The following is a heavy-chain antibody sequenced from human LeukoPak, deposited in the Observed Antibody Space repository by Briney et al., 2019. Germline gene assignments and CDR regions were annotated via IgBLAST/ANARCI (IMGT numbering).Heavy chain of an antibody. D-gene: IGHD3-22*01. CDR2: INPNSGGT. CDR3: ARGSTYYYDSSGYYSPDFDY. CDR1: GYTFTDYY. V-gene: IGHV1-2*02. J-gene: IGHJ4*02. Sequence: ASVKVSCKASGYTFTDYYIHWVRQAPGQGLEWMGWINPNSGGTNYAQKFQGRVTMTRDTSISTAYMELSRLRSDDTAVYYCARGSTYYYDSSGYYSPDFDYWGQGTLVAVSS.